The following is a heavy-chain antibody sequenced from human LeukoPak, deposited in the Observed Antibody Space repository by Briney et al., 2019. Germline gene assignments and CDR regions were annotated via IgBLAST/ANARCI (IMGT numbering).Heavy chain of an antibody. V-gene: IGHV3-48*01. D-gene: IGHD2-15*01. J-gene: IGHJ6*03. CDR1: GFTFSSYS. CDR2: ISSSSSTI. CDR3: ARDGSGGPNRNLAAYYYYYYMDV. Sequence: PGGSLRLSCAASGFTFSSYSMNWVRQAPGKGLEWVSYISSSSSTIYYADSVKGRFTISRDNAKNSPYLQMNSLRAEDTAVYYCARDGSGGPNRNLAAYYYYYYMDVWGKGTTVTVSS.